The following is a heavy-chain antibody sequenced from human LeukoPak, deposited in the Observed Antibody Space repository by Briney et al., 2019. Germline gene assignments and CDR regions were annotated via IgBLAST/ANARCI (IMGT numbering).Heavy chain of an antibody. CDR2: ISSSGSTI. J-gene: IGHJ6*04. CDR1: GFTFSSYE. Sequence: GGSLRLSCAASGFTFSSYEMNWVRQAPGKGLEWFSYISSSGSTIYYADSVKGRFTISRDNAKNSLYLQMNSLRAEDTAVYYCAELGITMIGGVWGKGTTVTISS. D-gene: IGHD3-10*02. CDR3: AELGITMIGGV. V-gene: IGHV3-48*03.